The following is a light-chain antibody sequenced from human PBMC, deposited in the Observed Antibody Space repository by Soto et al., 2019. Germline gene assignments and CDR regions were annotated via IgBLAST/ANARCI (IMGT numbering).Light chain of an antibody. J-gene: IGKJ1*01. CDR2: KAS. CDR3: QQYNSYSWT. V-gene: IGKV1-5*03. CDR1: QSISSW. Sequence: DIQMTQSPSTLSASVGDRVTITCRASQSISSWLAWYQQKPGKAPKLLIYKASSVESGVPSRFSGSGSGTEVTLTISSLQPDDFATYSCQQYNSYSWTFGQGTTVEIK.